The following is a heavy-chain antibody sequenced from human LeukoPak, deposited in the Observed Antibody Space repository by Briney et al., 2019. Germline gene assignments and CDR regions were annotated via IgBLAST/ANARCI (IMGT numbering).Heavy chain of an antibody. CDR1: GFTFSSYS. Sequence: PGGSLRLSCAASGFTFSSYSMNWVRQAPGKGLEWVSSISSSSSYIYYADSVKGRLTISRDNAKNSLYLQMNSLRAEDTAVYYCATGAYWGRYRSFDYWGQGTLVTVSS. J-gene: IGHJ4*02. V-gene: IGHV3-21*01. CDR3: ATGAYWGRYRSFDY. CDR2: ISSSSSYI. D-gene: IGHD3-16*02.